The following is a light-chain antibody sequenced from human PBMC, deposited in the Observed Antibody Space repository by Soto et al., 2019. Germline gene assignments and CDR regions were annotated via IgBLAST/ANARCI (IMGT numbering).Light chain of an antibody. CDR1: QSISSW. CDR2: KAS. J-gene: IGKJ1*01. Sequence: DIQMTQSPSTLSASVGDRVTITCRASQSISSWLAWYQQKPGKAPKLLIYKASSLESGVPSRFIGSGSGTEFTLTISSLQPDDFATYYCQQYNSYSRWTFGQGTKVEIK. V-gene: IGKV1-5*03. CDR3: QQYNSYSRWT.